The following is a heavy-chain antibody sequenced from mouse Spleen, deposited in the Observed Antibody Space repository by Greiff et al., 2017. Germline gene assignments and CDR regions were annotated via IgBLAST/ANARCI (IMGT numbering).Heavy chain of an antibody. CDR3: ASSLRRGWFAY. CDR1: GYAFSSYW. D-gene: IGHD2-12*01. Sequence: QVQLQQSGAELVKPGASVKISCKASGYAFSSYWMNWVKQRPGKGLEWIGQIYPGDGDTNYNGKFKGKATLTADKSSSTAYMQLSSLTSEDSEVYFCASSLRRGWFAYWGQGTLVTVSA. CDR2: IYPGDGDT. J-gene: IGHJ3*01. V-gene: IGHV1-80*01.